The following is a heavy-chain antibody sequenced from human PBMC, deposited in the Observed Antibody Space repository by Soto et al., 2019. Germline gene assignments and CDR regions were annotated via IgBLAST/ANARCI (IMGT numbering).Heavy chain of an antibody. Sequence: PGGSLRLSCAASGFTFSSYAMSWVRQAPGKGLEWVSAISGSGGSTYYADSVKGRFTIYRDNSKNTLYLQMNSLRAEDTAVYYCAKGPSYYDSSGYYPHWGQGTLVTVSS. D-gene: IGHD3-22*01. CDR3: AKGPSYYDSSGYYPH. CDR2: ISGSGGST. J-gene: IGHJ4*02. V-gene: IGHV3-23*01. CDR1: GFTFSSYA.